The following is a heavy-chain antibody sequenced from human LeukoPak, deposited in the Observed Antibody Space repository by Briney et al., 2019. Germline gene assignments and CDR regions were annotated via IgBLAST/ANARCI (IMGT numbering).Heavy chain of an antibody. J-gene: IGHJ3*02. Sequence: PGGSLRLSCVASGFTFTNYWMHWVRQAPGKGLVWVSRIHSDGVNTIYADSVKGRFTVSRDNTKNSVYLQMSSLRADDTGVYYCARGVLDHAYDIWGQGTMVTVSS. CDR1: GFTFTNYW. CDR3: ARGVLDHAYDI. D-gene: IGHD1-1*01. CDR2: IHSDGVNT. V-gene: IGHV3-74*01.